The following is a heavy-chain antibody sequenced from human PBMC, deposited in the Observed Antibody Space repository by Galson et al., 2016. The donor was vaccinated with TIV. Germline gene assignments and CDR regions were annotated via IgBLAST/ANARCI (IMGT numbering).Heavy chain of an antibody. D-gene: IGHD6-13*01. CDR3: ARDAPYRSSWSIDY. Sequence: SVKVSCKASGYTFTNYGISWVRQAPGQGLEWMGCISGYDTNTEYVQKLQDRVTMTKDTSTSTAYLELRSLRYDDTAVYYCARDAPYRSSWSIDYWGQGSLVTVSS. CDR2: ISGYDTNT. CDR1: GYTFTNYG. V-gene: IGHV1-18*04. J-gene: IGHJ4*02.